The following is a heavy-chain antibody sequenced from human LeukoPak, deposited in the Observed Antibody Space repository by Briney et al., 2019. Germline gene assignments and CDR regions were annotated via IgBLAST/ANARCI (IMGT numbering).Heavy chain of an antibody. CDR2: MNHSGST. CDR1: GGSFSGYY. Sequence: SETLSLTCAVYGGSFSGYYWSWIRQPPGKGLEWIGEMNHSGSTNYNPSLKSRVTISVDTSKNQFSLKLSSVTAADTAVYYCATPGHSSGYYYDYWGQGTLVTVSS. CDR3: ATPGHSSGYYYDY. V-gene: IGHV4-34*01. D-gene: IGHD3-22*01. J-gene: IGHJ4*02.